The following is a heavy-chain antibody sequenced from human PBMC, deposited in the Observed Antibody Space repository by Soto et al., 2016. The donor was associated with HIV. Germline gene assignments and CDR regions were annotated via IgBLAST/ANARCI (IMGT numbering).Heavy chain of an antibody. J-gene: IGHJ4*02. V-gene: IGHV4-39*02. CDR2: ISYSGRT. CDR3: ARISFDYSYGGTYGGFDF. D-gene: IGHD2-8*01. CDR1: FDSINSESYY. Sequence: QLQLQESGPGLVKPSETLSLICNVSFDSINSESYYWGWIRQPPGKGLEWIGSISYSGRTFYTPSLKSRITISADTSKNSFSLNLASVTAADAAMYYCARISFDYSYGGTYGGFDFWGQGILVTVSS.